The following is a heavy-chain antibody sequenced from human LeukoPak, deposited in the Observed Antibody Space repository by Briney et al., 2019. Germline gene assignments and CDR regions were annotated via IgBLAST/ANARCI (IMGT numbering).Heavy chain of an antibody. CDR2: INSDGSST. Sequence: QSGGSLRLSCAASGFTFSSYWMHWVRQAPGRGLVWVSRINSDGSSTSYADSVKGRFTISRDNAKNTLYLQMNSLRAEDTAVYYCSTGSGHAFDIWGRGTMVTVSS. CDR1: GFTFSSYW. CDR3: STGSGHAFDI. V-gene: IGHV3-74*01. J-gene: IGHJ3*02. D-gene: IGHD3-10*01.